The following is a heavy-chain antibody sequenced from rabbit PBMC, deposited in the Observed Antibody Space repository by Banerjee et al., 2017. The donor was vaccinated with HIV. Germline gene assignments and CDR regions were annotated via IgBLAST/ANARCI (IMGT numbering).Heavy chain of an antibody. CDR2: IYSGISGNT. Sequence: QSLEESGGDLVKPGASLTLTCTASGFSFSSSYYMCWVRQAPGKGLEWIACIYSGISGNTWYASWAKGRFTISKTSSTVDLKMTGLTAADTATYFCATAYSSGAYFNLWGPGTLVTVS. V-gene: IGHV1S40*01. CDR1: GFSFSSSYY. CDR3: ATAYSSGAYFNL. D-gene: IGHD4-1*01. J-gene: IGHJ4*01.